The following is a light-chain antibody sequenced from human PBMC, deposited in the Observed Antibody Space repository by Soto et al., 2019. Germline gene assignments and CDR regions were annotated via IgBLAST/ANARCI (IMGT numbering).Light chain of an antibody. Sequence: DIQMTQSPSTLSASVGDRVTITCRASQSISYWLAWYQQKPGKAPNLLIYNASSLESGVPSRFSGSGSGTEFTLTLSSLQPDDFSTYYCQQYHNYWTFGQGTKVEIK. V-gene: IGKV1-5*03. CDR2: NAS. CDR1: QSISYW. CDR3: QQYHNYWT. J-gene: IGKJ1*01.